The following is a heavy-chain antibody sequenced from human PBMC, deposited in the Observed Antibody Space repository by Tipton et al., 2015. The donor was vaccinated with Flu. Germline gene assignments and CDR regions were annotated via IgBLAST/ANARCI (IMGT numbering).Heavy chain of an antibody. V-gene: IGHV3-48*03. CDR2: ISSSGNTI. D-gene: IGHD7-27*01. CDR1: GFTFSSYE. J-gene: IGHJ4*02. Sequence: VQLVQSGGGLVQPGRSLRLSCAASGFTFSSYEMNWVRQAPGKGLEWVSYISSSGNTISYADSVRGRFTISRDNTKKSLYLQLNSLRAEDTAIYYCATLTGDDYWGQGILVTVSS. CDR3: ATLTGDDY.